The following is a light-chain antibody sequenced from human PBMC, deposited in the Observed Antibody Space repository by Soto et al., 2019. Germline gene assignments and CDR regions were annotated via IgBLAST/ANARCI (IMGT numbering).Light chain of an antibody. CDR3: AAWDDSLNGWV. J-gene: IGLJ3*02. Sequence: QSVLTQPPSASGTPGQRVTITCSGSRSNIGSNTVNWYQQLPGTAPKLLIYTSNQRPSGVPDRFSGSKSGTSASLAISGLQSEDEADYYCAAWDDSLNGWVFCGGTKLTVL. V-gene: IGLV1-44*01. CDR1: RSNIGSNT. CDR2: TSN.